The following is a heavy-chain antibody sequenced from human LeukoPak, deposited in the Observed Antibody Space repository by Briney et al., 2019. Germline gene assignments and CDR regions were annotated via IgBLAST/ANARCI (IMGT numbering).Heavy chain of an antibody. D-gene: IGHD6-19*01. J-gene: IGHJ4*02. CDR2: LRGSGEST. Sequence: HTGGSLTLSCVASGFTFSSYAMSWVRQAPGEGLEWVSSLRGSGESTLYADSVKGRFTISRDNSENTLFLQMYSLRADDTAVYLCAKGSSGWGSFDFWGQGTLVTVSS. CDR1: GFTFSSYA. CDR3: AKGSSGWGSFDF. V-gene: IGHV3-23*01.